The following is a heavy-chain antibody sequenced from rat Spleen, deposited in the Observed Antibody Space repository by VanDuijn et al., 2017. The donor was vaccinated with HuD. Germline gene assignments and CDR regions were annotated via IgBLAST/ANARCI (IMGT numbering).Heavy chain of an antibody. D-gene: IGHD1-10*01. J-gene: IGHJ1*01. CDR2: IYYDSSHL. Sequence: EVKLVESGGGLVQPGDSRTLSCVASGFTFNNFGMHWIRQVPKKGLEWIAMIYYDSSHLYYSATVKGRFTISRDNSKNTLYLEMDSLRSEDTAIYYCARNGDNNYGHWYFDFWGPGTMVTVSS. V-gene: IGHV5-54*01. CDR1: GFTFNNFG. CDR3: ARNGDNNYGHWYFDF.